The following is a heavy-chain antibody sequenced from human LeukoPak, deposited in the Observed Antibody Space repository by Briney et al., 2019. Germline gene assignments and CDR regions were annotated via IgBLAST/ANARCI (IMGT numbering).Heavy chain of an antibody. CDR2: INQDESEK. Sequence: GGSLRLSCAASGFTFSNYWMSWVRQAPGKGLEWVANINQDESEKHYVDSVKGRFTISRDNSKNTLYLQMNSLRVEDTAVYYCARADSSSWHNFNYWGQGTLVTVSS. CDR1: GFTFSNYW. D-gene: IGHD6-13*01. J-gene: IGHJ4*02. V-gene: IGHV3-7*01. CDR3: ARADSSSWHNFNY.